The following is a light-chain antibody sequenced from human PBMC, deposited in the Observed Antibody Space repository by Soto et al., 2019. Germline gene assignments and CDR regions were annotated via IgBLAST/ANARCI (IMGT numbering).Light chain of an antibody. CDR2: HAS. Sequence: DTQMTQSPSTLSASVGDRVTITCRASQTINIWLAWYQQKPGKAPKLLIYHASTLESGVPSRFRGSGSGTEFTLTISSLQPDDSATYYCQQYNSYSQWTFGQGTKV. V-gene: IGKV1-5*01. CDR1: QTINIW. CDR3: QQYNSYSQWT. J-gene: IGKJ1*01.